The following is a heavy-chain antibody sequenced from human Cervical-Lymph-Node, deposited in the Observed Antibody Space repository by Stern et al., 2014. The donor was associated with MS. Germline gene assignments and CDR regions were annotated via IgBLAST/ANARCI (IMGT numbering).Heavy chain of an antibody. CDR1: GGTFSSYA. Sequence: VHLVESGAEVKKPGSSVKVSCKASGGTFSSYAINWVRQAPGQGLEWMGGIITLFGTANSAQKFRGRATTNEDASKNKGLKELSSLRSEDTAVYYCSRGSTVVTDYFDYWGQGTLVTVSS. CDR2: IITLFGTA. D-gene: IGHD4-23*01. CDR3: SRGSTVVTDYFDY. V-gene: IGHV1-69*01. J-gene: IGHJ4*02.